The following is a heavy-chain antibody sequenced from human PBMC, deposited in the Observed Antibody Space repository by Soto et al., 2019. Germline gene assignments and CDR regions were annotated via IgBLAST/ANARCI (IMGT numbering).Heavy chain of an antibody. J-gene: IGHJ4*02. Sequence: GGSPRLSCAASGFTFSNYAMNWVRQAPGKGLEWVSGITGSSGRTFYADSVKGRFTISRDNSKNTVYLQMNSVRADDTAVYYCAKEYTSTSRGSFDYWGQGALVTVSS. CDR1: GFTFSNYA. CDR3: AKEYTSTSRGSFDY. V-gene: IGHV3-23*01. D-gene: IGHD1-26*01. CDR2: ITGSSGRT.